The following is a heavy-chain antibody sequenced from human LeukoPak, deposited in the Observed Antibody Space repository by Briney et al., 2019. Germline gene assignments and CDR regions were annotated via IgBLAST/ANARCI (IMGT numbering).Heavy chain of an antibody. CDR2: IKQDGSEK. J-gene: IGHJ4*02. CDR3: ARDVSGGFGELFPMYYFDY. CDR1: GFTLCSYW. D-gene: IGHD3-10*01. Sequence: GGSLRLSCAASGFTLCSYWMSCVRQAPGEGLEWVAHIKQDGSEKYYVDSVKGRCTISRDNAKNSLYLQMNSLRAEDTAVYYCARDVSGGFGELFPMYYFDYWGQGTLVTVSS. V-gene: IGHV3-7*01.